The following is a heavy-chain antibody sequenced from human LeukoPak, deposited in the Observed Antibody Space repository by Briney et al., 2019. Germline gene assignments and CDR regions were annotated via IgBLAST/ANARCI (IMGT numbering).Heavy chain of an antibody. CDR1: GFTFDDYA. Sequence: GGSLRLSCAASGFTFDDYAMHWVRQAPGKGLEWVSLVSWDGGSTYYADSVKGRFTISRDNSKNSLYLQMNSLRAEDTAFYYCAKDEGYSSTVGYFQHWGQGTLVTVSS. CDR2: VSWDGGST. CDR3: AKDEGYSSTVGYFQH. V-gene: IGHV3-43D*03. J-gene: IGHJ1*01. D-gene: IGHD6-13*01.